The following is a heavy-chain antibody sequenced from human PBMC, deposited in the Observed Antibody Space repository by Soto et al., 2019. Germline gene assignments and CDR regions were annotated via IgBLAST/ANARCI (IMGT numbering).Heavy chain of an antibody. D-gene: IGHD7-27*01. CDR3: ARKAWVRFDY. CDR1: GDSINSSVW. Sequence: PSETLSLTCAVSGDSINSSVWWTWVRQPPGKGLEWIGEVFHTGNTNYNPSLKSRVTMSVDKSTNEFSLKVTSVTAADTAIYYCARKAWVRFDYWGQGALVTVSS. CDR2: VFHTGNT. V-gene: IGHV4-4*02. J-gene: IGHJ4*02.